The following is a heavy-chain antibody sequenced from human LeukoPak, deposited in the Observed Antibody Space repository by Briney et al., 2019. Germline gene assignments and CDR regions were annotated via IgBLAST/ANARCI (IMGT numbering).Heavy chain of an antibody. J-gene: IGHJ4*02. CDR3: AKQRGQGYYFDY. CDR1: GFTFSGYW. CDR2: IRQDGSDK. Sequence: SGGTLRLSCAASGFTFSGYWMSWVRQAPGKGLEWVANIRQDGSDKYYVDSVRGRFTISRDNADYSLYLHMNSLRAEDTAVYYCAKQRGQGYYFDYCGQGILVTVSS. D-gene: IGHD1/OR15-1a*01. V-gene: IGHV3-7*01.